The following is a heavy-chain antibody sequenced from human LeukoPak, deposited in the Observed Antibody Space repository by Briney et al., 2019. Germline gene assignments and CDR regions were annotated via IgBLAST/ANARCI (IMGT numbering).Heavy chain of an antibody. CDR2: INHSGST. D-gene: IGHD5-18*01. CDR1: GGSFSGYY. Sequence: SETLSLTCAVYGGSFSGYYWSWLRQPPGKGLEWIGEINHSGSTNYNPSLKSRVTISVDTSKNQFSLKLSSVTAADTAVYYCARGIQLWSYYYYGMDVWGQGTTVTVSS. CDR3: ARGIQLWSYYYYGMDV. J-gene: IGHJ6*02. V-gene: IGHV4-34*01.